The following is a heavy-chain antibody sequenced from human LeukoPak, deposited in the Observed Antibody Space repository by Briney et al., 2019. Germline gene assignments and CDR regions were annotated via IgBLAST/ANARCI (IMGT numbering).Heavy chain of an antibody. J-gene: IGHJ6*03. CDR1: GYTFTGYY. CDR3: ARASVDIVATTYYYYYYMDV. Sequence: ASVKVSCKASGYTFTGYYIRWVRHAPEQGLEWMGWINPNSGGTNYAQKFQGRVTMTRDTSISTAYLELSRLRSDDTAVYYCARASVDIVATTYYYYYYMDVWGKGTTVTVSS. CDR2: INPNSGGT. V-gene: IGHV1-2*02. D-gene: IGHD5-12*01.